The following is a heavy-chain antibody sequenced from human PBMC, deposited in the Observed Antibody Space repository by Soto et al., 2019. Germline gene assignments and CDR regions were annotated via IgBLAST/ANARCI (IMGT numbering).Heavy chain of an antibody. J-gene: IGHJ6*02. D-gene: IGHD3-3*01. Sequence: SETLSLTCTVSGGSISSGDYYWSWIRQPPGKGLEWIGYIYYSGSTYYNPSLKSRVTISVDTSKNQFSLKLSSVTAADTAVYYCARDERIQVRFLEWSPTTYYYYGMDVWGHGTTVTVSS. CDR3: ARDERIQVRFLEWSPTTYYYYGMDV. CDR2: IYYSGST. CDR1: GGSISSGDYY. V-gene: IGHV4-30-4*01.